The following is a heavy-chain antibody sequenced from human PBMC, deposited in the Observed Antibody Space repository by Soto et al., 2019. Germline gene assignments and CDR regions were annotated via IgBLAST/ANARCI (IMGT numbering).Heavy chain of an antibody. V-gene: IGHV1-46*01. CDR3: ARALRYFDWSSRIGAFDI. CDR2: INPSGGST. CDR1: GYTFTSYY. D-gene: IGHD3-9*01. Sequence: ASVKVSCKASGYTFTSYYMHWVRQAPGQGLEWMGIINPSGGSTSYAQKFQGRVTMTRDTSTSTVYMELSSLRSEDTAVYYCARALRYFDWSSRIGAFDIWGQGTMVTVAS. J-gene: IGHJ3*02.